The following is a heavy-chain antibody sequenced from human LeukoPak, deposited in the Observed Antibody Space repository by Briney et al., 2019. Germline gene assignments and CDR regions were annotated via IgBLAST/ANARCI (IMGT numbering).Heavy chain of an antibody. Sequence: GGSLRLSCAASGFIFSNYAMSWVRQAQGKGLEWVAGISGSGDSTSYPDSVKGRFSISRDNSKNTLFLQMSSLRAEDTAVYYCAKDKSDILAAYSSRRFDPWGQGTLVTVSS. D-gene: IGHD3-9*01. CDR1: GFIFSNYA. V-gene: IGHV3-23*01. CDR2: ISGSGDST. J-gene: IGHJ5*02. CDR3: AKDKSDILAAYSSRRFDP.